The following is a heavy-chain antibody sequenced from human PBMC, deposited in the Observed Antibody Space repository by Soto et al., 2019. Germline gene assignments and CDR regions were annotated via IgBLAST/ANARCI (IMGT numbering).Heavy chain of an antibody. V-gene: IGHV3-23*01. J-gene: IGHJ4*02. Sequence: GALRLSCAASGFRFSAYAITWVRQAPGKGLESVSGIYGNGAGIQYADSVRGRFTISRDNSKNTLYLQMNSLRAEDTAVYYCAKDVISGDGFWLMDHWGQGTLVTVSS. CDR3: AKDVISGDGFWLMDH. D-gene: IGHD2-21*02. CDR2: IYGNGAGI. CDR1: GFRFSAYA.